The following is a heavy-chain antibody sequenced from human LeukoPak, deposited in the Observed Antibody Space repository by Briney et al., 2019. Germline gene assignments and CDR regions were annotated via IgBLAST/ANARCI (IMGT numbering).Heavy chain of an antibody. CDR3: VMMPLRGPSATSLDY. Sequence: GGSLRLPCSASGFTFNSYVMHWVRQAPGKGLEYVSGITSSGGSTFYADTVKGRFTMSRDNSKNTLYLQMSSLRAEDTAVYYCVMMPLRGPSATSLDYWGQGTLVTVSS. V-gene: IGHV3-64D*09. CDR1: GFTFNSYV. D-gene: IGHD2-2*01. J-gene: IGHJ4*02. CDR2: ITSSGGST.